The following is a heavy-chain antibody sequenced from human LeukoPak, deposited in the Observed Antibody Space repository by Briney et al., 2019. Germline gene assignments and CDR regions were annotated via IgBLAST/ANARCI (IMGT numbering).Heavy chain of an antibody. CDR2: IDTDGTTT. CDR1: EFTFSNYW. D-gene: IGHD2-15*01. Sequence: PGGSLRLSCTTSEFTFSNYWMHWVRQVPGKGLVWVSRIDTDGTTTDYADSVKGRFTISRDNAKNTLYLQMNSLRAEDTAVYYCAKDRRAVVAAIPGMDVWGQGTTVTVSS. J-gene: IGHJ6*02. V-gene: IGHV3-74*01. CDR3: AKDRRAVVAAIPGMDV.